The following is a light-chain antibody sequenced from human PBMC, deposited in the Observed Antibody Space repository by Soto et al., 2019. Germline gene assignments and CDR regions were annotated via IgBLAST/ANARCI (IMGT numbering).Light chain of an antibody. CDR2: RNN. CDR3: AAWDDTLSGPV. CDR1: SSNIGSNY. Sequence: QSVLTQPPSASGTPGQRVTISCSGSSSNIGSNYVHWYHQLPGTAPKLLIQRNNQRPSGVPDRFSGSKSGTSASLAISGLRSEDEADYYCAAWDDTLSGPVFGGGTKLTV. V-gene: IGLV1-47*01. J-gene: IGLJ3*02.